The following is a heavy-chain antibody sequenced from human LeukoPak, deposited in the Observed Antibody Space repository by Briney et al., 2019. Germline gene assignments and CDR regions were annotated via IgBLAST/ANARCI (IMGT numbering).Heavy chain of an antibody. CDR3: ARLRGNYFPDY. J-gene: IGHJ4*02. Sequence: SETLSLTCTVSGGSMNNYYWTWIRQPPGKGLQWIAYIFYSGSTNYNPSLWSRVTISVDTSKNQFSLKLNSVTAADTAVYYCARLRGNYFPDYWGQGTLVTVSS. V-gene: IGHV4-59*01. CDR2: IFYSGST. D-gene: IGHD2/OR15-2a*01. CDR1: GGSMNNYY.